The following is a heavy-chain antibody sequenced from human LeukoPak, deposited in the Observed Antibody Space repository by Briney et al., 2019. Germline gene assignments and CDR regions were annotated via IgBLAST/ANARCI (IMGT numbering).Heavy chain of an antibody. D-gene: IGHD3-22*01. CDR1: GGTFSSYA. CDR3: AYSYDSSGYYYASFDY. J-gene: IGHJ4*02. CDR2: IIPIFGTA. V-gene: IGHV1-69*13. Sequence: SVKVSCKASGGTFSSYAISWVRQAPGQGLEWMGGIIPIFGTANYAQKFQGRVTIAADESTSTAYMELSSLRSEDTAVYYCAYSYDSSGYYYASFDYWGQGTLVTVSS.